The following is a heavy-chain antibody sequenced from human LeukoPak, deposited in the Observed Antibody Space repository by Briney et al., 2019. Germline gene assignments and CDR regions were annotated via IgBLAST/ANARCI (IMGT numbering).Heavy chain of an antibody. Sequence: PSETLSLTCAVSGYSISSGYYWGWIRQPPGKGREGIGSIYHSGSTYYNPSLKSRVTISVDTSKNQFSLKLSSVTAADTAVYYCARGPYYDYVWGSSRISDYWGQGNLVTVSS. D-gene: IGHD3-16*01. CDR3: ARGPYYDYVWGSSRISDY. CDR1: GYSISSGYY. J-gene: IGHJ4*02. V-gene: IGHV4-38-2*01. CDR2: IYHSGST.